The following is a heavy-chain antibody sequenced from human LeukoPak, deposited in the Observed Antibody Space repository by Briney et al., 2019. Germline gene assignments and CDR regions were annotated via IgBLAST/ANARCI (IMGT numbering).Heavy chain of an antibody. J-gene: IGHJ4*02. D-gene: IGHD1-14*01. CDR3: ARFGNALDY. V-gene: IGHV3-53*01. CDR1: GLTVSNDY. CDR2: IYAAGST. Sequence: PGGSLRLSCRASGLTVSNDYIAWVRQAPGTGLEWVSVIYAAGSTFYADSVRGRFTISRDKLRNTVFLQMNSLRVEDTAIYFCARFGNALDYWGQGTLVAVSS.